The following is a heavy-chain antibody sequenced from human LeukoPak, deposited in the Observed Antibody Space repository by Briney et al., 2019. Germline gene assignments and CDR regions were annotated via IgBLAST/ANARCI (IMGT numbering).Heavy chain of an antibody. D-gene: IGHD3-10*01. CDR1: GFTFSSYG. CDR3: AEGTGSDAFDI. Sequence: GGSLRLSCAASGFTFSSYGMHWVRQAPGKGLEWVSAITSNGGNTYYVDSVKGRFTISRDNSKNTLYLQINSLRAEDTAMYYCAEGTGSDAFDIWGQGTMVTVSS. V-gene: IGHV3-23*01. J-gene: IGHJ3*02. CDR2: ITSNGGNT.